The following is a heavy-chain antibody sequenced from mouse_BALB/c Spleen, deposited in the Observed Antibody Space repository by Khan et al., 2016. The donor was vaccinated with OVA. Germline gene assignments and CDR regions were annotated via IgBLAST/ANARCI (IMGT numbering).Heavy chain of an antibody. J-gene: IGHJ2*01. CDR3: ARSVTITTVVATDFDY. CDR2: ISYSGRT. Sequence: EVQLQESGPGLVKPSQSLSLTCTVTGYSITSDYAWNWIRQFPGNKLEWMGYISYSGRTSYTPSLKSRISITRDTSKNQFFLLLNSVTTEDTATYYGARSVTITTVVATDFDYWGQGTTLTVSS. D-gene: IGHD1-1*01. CDR1: GYSITSDYA. V-gene: IGHV3-2*02.